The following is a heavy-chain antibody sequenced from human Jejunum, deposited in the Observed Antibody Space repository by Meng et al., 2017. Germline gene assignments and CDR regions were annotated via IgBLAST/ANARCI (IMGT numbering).Heavy chain of an antibody. V-gene: IGHV3-33*01. J-gene: IGHJ4*02. CDR1: GFTFSTSS. D-gene: IGHD5-12*01. CDR3: ARDRERGYSGFDD. Sequence: GESLKISCAASGFTFSTSSMHWVRQAPGKGLEWVALIYYDGSNQYYADSVKGRFTISRDNSKNTLYLQMNILRVDDTAVYFCARDRERGYSGFDDWGQGTLVTVSS. CDR2: IYYDGSNQ.